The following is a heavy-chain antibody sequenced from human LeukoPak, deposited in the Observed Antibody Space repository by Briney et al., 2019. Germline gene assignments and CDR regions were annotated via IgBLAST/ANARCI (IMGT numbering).Heavy chain of an antibody. CDR2: ISSSSSYI. CDR3: AREWWELHTIDY. Sequence: GGSLRLSCAASGFTSTNYAMNWVRQAPGKGLERVSSISSSSSYIYYADSVKGRFTISRDNAKNSLYLQMNSLRAEDTAVYYCAREWWELHTIDYWGQGTLVTVSS. D-gene: IGHD1-26*01. V-gene: IGHV3-21*01. CDR1: GFTSTNYA. J-gene: IGHJ4*02.